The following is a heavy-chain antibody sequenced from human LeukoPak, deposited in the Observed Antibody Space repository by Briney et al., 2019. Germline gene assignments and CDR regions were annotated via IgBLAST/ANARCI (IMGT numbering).Heavy chain of an antibody. CDR3: ARSPAAGTFIFDY. CDR2: IYYSGST. J-gene: IGHJ4*02. CDR1: GGSISSYY. D-gene: IGHD6-13*01. V-gene: IGHV4-59*08. Sequence: SETLSLTCTVSGGSISSYYWSWIRQPPGKGLEWIGYIYYSGSTNYNPSLKSRVTISVDTSKNQFSLKLSSVTAADTAVYYCARSPAAGTFIFDYWGQGTLVTVSS.